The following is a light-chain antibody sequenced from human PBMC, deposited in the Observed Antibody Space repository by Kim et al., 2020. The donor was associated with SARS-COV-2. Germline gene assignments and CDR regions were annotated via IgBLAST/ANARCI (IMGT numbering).Light chain of an antibody. CDR3: AAWDDSLNGQVV. CDR1: SSNIGSNT. CDR2: SDK. V-gene: IGLV1-44*01. Sequence: QLVLSQPPSASGTPGQRVTISCSGSSSNIGSNTVNWYQHLSGTAPKLLIYSDKQRPSGVPARFSGSKSGTSAFLAISGLQSVDEADYYCAAWDDSLNGQVVFGGGTQLTVL. J-gene: IGLJ2*01.